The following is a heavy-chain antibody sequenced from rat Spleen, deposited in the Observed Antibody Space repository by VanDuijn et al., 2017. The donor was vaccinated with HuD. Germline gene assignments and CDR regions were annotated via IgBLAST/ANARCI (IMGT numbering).Heavy chain of an antibody. CDR3: VRQDTSGYSNWFTY. J-gene: IGHJ3*01. CDR2: ISSDGRRN. V-gene: IGHV5-29*01. Sequence: EVQLVESDGGLVQPGRSLKLSCAASGFTFSDYYMAWVRQAPAKGLEWVATISSDGRRNYYRDSVKGRFTISRDNAKSTLYFLIDSLRSEDTATYYCVRQDTSGYSNWFTYWGQGTLVTVSS. D-gene: IGHD4-3*01. CDR1: GFTFSDYY.